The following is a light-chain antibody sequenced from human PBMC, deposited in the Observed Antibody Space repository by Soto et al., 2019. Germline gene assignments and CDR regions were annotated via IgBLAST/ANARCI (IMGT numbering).Light chain of an antibody. CDR3: QQGYKFPRA. CDR1: QPISSW. Sequence: DIQMTQSPSSISASVGDRVTITCRASQPISSWLAWYQQVPGQAPYLLIYPASTLPSGVPSRFSGSGSGTDFTLTINRLQPEDFATFYCQQGYKFPRAFGQGTRVEI. CDR2: PAS. V-gene: IGKV1-12*01. J-gene: IGKJ1*01.